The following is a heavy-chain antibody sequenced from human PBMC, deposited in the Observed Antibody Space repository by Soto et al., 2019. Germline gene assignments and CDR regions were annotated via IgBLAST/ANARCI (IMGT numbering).Heavy chain of an antibody. Sequence: VGSLRLSCAASGFTFSTYWMSWVRQAPGKGLEWVANIKEDGSEKYYVDSVEGRFTISRDNAKNSLYLQMTSLRAEDTALYYCARGWGYFDSSGFPYLYAMDVWGQGTTVTVSS. D-gene: IGHD3-22*01. CDR1: GFTFSTYW. CDR3: ARGWGYFDSSGFPYLYAMDV. V-gene: IGHV3-7*01. J-gene: IGHJ6*02. CDR2: IKEDGSEK.